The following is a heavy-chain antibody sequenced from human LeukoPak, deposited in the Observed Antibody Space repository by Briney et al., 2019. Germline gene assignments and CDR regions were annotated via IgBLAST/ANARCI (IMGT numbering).Heavy chain of an antibody. Sequence: GGSLRLPCAASGFTLSSYSMNWVRQAPGKGLEWVSSISSSSSYIYDADSVKGRFTISRDNAKNSLYLQMNSLRAEDTAVYYCARANDNYYYYMDVWGKGTTVTISS. CDR1: GFTLSSYS. J-gene: IGHJ6*03. V-gene: IGHV3-21*01. D-gene: IGHD3-9*01. CDR3: ARANDNYYYYMDV. CDR2: ISSSSSYI.